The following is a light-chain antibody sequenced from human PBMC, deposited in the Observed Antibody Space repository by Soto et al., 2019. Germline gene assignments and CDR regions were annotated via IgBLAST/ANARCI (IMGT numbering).Light chain of an antibody. CDR2: EVS. CDR1: SSDVVGYNY. V-gene: IGLV2-14*01. CDR3: SSYTRSSTLVV. J-gene: IGLJ2*01. Sequence: QSALTQPASVSGSPGQSITISCTGTSSDVVGYNYVSWYQQHPGKAPKLMIYEVSNRPSGVSHRFSGSKSGNTASLTISGLQAEDEADYYCSSYTRSSTLVVFGGGTKLTVL.